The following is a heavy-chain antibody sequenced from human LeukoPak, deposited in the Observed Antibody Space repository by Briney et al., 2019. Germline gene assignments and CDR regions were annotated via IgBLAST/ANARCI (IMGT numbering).Heavy chain of an antibody. D-gene: IGHD3-3*01. CDR1: GFTFSSYS. CDR2: ISSSSSYI. CDR3: ARGAGRGWSGYWSSCWFDP. J-gene: IGHJ5*02. Sequence: GGSLRLSCAASGFTFSSYSMNWVRQAPGKGLEWVSSISSSSSYIYYADSVKGRFTISRDNAKNSLYLQMNSLRAEDTAVYYCARGAGRGWSGYWSSCWFDPWGQGTLVTVSS. V-gene: IGHV3-21*01.